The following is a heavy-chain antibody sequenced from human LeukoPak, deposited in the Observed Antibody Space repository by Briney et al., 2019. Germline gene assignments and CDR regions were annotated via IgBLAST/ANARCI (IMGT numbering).Heavy chain of an antibody. CDR3: AKSVASDAY. D-gene: IGHD5-12*01. CDR2: VLFDGRNE. Sequence: GGSLRLSCAVSGFTFNSYAMHWVRQAPGKGLEWVAVVLFDGRNEYYADSVKGRFTISRDNSKNTLYLQMNSLTPEDTAVYYCAKSVASDAYWGQGTLVTVSS. CDR1: GFTFNSYA. J-gene: IGHJ4*02. V-gene: IGHV3-30*18.